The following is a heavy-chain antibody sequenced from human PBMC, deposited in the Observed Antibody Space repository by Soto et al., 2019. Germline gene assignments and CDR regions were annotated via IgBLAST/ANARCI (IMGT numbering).Heavy chain of an antibody. CDR1: GASIRSDRYY. CDR3: ARTAAYDSVWRNYEDKDY. V-gene: IGHV4-39*01. Sequence: QLQLQASGPGLVKPSETLSLACTVSGASIRSDRYYWDWIRQPPGKGLEWIGRGYYSGTTYYNPSLKSRVTVSVDTAKNPFPLNLMSVTAADTAVYYCARTAAYDSVWRNYEDKDYWGQGTLVTVPS. CDR2: GYYSGTT. J-gene: IGHJ4*02. D-gene: IGHD3-16*01.